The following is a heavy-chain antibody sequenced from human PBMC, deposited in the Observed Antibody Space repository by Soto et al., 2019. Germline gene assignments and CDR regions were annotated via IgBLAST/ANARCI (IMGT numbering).Heavy chain of an antibody. CDR2: IYDTGST. CDR3: ARANCYSEY. CDR1: GGSINNHY. J-gene: IGHJ4*02. Sequence: QVHLQESGPGLVKPSETLSLTSTVSGGSINNHYWSWIRQPPGKGLEWIGYIYDTGSTNYNPSLKSRVTMSVDTSKNQCYLNLTSLAAADTAIYYCARANCYSEYWGQGTLVTVSS. V-gene: IGHV4-59*11. D-gene: IGHD7-27*01.